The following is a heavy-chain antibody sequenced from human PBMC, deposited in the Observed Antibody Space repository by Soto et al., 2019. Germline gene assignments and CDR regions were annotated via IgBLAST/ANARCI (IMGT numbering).Heavy chain of an antibody. CDR2: IFSNDEK. CDR3: ARISGSCYVNYCFGMEV. D-gene: IGHD1-26*01. Sequence: SGPTLVNPRETLTRTCTVSGFSLSNARVGVSWIRQPPGKALERLAHIFSNDEKSYRTSLKSRITISKDTAKSQLVLTMTNLDRADTATYYCARISGSCYVNYCFGMEVWGQGTTVTVTS. V-gene: IGHV2-26*01. CDR1: GFSLSNARVG. J-gene: IGHJ6*01.